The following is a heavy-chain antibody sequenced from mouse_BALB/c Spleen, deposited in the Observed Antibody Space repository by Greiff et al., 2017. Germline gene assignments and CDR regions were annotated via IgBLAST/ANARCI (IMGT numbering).Heavy chain of an antibody. D-gene: IGHD1-1*01. CDR2: ILPGSGST. Sequence: VQLQQSGAELMKPGASVKISCKATGYTFSSYWIEWVKQRPGHGLEWIGEILPGSGSTNYNEKFKGKATFTADTSSNTAYMQLSSLTSEDSAVYYCARTGYGSSYWYFDVWGAGTTVTVSS. J-gene: IGHJ1*01. V-gene: IGHV1-9*01. CDR3: ARTGYGSSYWYFDV. CDR1: GYTFSSYW.